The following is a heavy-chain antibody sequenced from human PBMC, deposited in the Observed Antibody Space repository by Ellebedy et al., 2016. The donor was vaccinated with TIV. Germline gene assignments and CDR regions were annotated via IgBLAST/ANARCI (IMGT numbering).Heavy chain of an antibody. J-gene: IGHJ4*02. Sequence: GESLKISCAASGFAFSDHSLNWVRQAPGKGLEWVSYITGDSSIISYADSVKGRFTISRDNAKNSLYLQMNSLKDEDTAVYYCASGYSGGWYGIDYWGQGTLVTVSS. CDR3: ASGYSGGWYGIDY. CDR2: ITGDSSII. D-gene: IGHD6-19*01. V-gene: IGHV3-48*02. CDR1: GFAFSDHS.